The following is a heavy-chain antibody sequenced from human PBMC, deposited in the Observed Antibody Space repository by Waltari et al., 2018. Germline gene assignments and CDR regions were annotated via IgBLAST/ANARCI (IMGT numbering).Heavy chain of an antibody. J-gene: IGHJ3*02. CDR1: GYTLTELS. Sequence: QVQLVQSGAEVKKPGASVKVSCKVSGYTLTELSMHWVRQAPGKGLEWQGGFDPEDVETIYAQKFQGRVTMTEETSTDTAYMELSSLRSEDTAVYYCASSTYYDFWSGYRRKYDAFDIWGQGTMVTVSS. V-gene: IGHV1-24*01. CDR3: ASSTYYDFWSGYRRKYDAFDI. D-gene: IGHD3-3*01. CDR2: FDPEDVET.